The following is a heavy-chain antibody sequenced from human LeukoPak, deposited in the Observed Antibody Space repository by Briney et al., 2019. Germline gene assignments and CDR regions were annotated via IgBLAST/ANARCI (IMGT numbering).Heavy chain of an antibody. CDR1: GFMFSTYT. CDR2: INPDGSET. CDR3: ARGHYGLDV. J-gene: IGHJ6*02. V-gene: IGHV3-7*01. Sequence: GGSLRLSCAASGFMFSTYTMNWVRQAPGKRPQWVAHINPDGSETAFLDSVRGRFTISRDNSKNSLYLQMNTLRVEDTAVYHCARGHYGLDVWGQGTTVTVSS.